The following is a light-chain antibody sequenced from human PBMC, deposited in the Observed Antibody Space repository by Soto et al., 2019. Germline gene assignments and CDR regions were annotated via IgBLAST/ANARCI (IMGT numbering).Light chain of an antibody. V-gene: IGKV1-33*01. J-gene: IGKJ4*01. CDR1: QDINSY. CDR2: DAS. CDR3: QQYDNLGLA. Sequence: DIQMTQSPSSLSASVGDRVTITCQASQDINSYLNWYQQKPGKAPKLLIYDASTLNTGVPSRFSGSGSGTDFTFTISSLQPEDIATYYCQQYDNLGLAFGGGTKVEIK.